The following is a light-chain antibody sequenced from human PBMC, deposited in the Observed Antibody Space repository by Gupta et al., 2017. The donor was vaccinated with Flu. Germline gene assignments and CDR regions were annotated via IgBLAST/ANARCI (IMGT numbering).Light chain of an antibody. CDR3: EAWDDSLNGVI. V-gene: IGLV1-44*01. J-gene: IGLJ2*01. CDR1: SSNIGSNT. Sequence: QSVLTQPPSAPGTPGQRVTIPCSGSSSNIGSNTVTWYQQLPGTAPKLLIYSNHERPSGVPDRFSGSKSGTSASLAISGLQSEDEADYYCEAWDDSLNGVIFGGGTKLTVL. CDR2: SNH.